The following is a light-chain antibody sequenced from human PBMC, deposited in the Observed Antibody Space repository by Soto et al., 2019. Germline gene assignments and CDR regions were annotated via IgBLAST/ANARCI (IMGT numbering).Light chain of an antibody. CDR1: QSISSY. CDR2: AAS. CDR3: QQCYSTPPT. Sequence: DIQMTQSPSSLSASVGDRVTITCRASQSISSYVNWYQQKPGKAPKLLIYAASSLQSGVPSRFSGSGSGPDLTLPIRSLPPEAFATYSCQQCYSTPPTVGRGTKVDIX. V-gene: IGKV1-39*01. J-gene: IGKJ4*01.